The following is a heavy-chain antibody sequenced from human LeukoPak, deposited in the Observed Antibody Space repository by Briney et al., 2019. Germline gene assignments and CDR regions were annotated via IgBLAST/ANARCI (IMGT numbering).Heavy chain of an antibody. Sequence: ASVKVSCKASGYTFTSCGISWVREAPGQGLEWMGWISAYNGNTNYAQKLQGRVTMTTDTSTSTAYMELRSLRSDDTAVYYWARDGPEFFYSVVVSAAPTGWFDRLRQGTLVTVSS. V-gene: IGHV1-18*01. D-gene: IGHD2-2*01. J-gene: IGHJ5*02. CDR1: GYTFTSCG. CDR2: ISAYNGNT. CDR3: ARDGPEFFYSVVVSAAPTGWFDR.